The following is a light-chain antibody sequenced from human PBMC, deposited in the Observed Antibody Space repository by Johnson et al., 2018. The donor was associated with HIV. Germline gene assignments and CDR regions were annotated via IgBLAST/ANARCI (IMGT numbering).Light chain of an antibody. CDR2: ENN. J-gene: IGLJ1*01. Sequence: QALLTQPPSVSAAPGQKVTISCSGSSSDMGNYAVSWYQQLPGTAPKLLISENNKRPSGIPDRFSGSKSGTSATLGISGLPPGDEADYYCGTWDNSLSAGVFGSGTKVTVL. CDR3: GTWDNSLSAGV. V-gene: IGLV1-51*02. CDR1: SSDMGNYA.